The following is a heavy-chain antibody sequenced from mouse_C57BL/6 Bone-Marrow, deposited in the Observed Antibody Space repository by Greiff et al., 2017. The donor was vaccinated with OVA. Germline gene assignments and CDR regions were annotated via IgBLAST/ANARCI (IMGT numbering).Heavy chain of an antibody. Sequence: QVQLQQPGAELVKPGASVKLSCKASGYTFTSYWMHWVKQRPGQGLEWIGMIHPNSGSTNYNEKFKSKATLTVDKSSSTAYMQLSSLTSEDSAVYYGARWAYYSNYVGYWGQGTTLTVSS. V-gene: IGHV1-64*01. CDR3: ARWAYYSNYVGY. D-gene: IGHD2-5*01. CDR2: IHPNSGST. CDR1: GYTFTSYW. J-gene: IGHJ2*01.